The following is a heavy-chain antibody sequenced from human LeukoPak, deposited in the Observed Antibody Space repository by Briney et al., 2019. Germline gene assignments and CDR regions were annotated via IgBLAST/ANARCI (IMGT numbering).Heavy chain of an antibody. CDR2: ISSRGSTR. D-gene: IGHD3-22*01. J-gene: IGHJ4*02. CDR3: ARDRGYYDSSELDY. CDR1: GFTFSSYS. V-gene: IGHV3-48*04. Sequence: GGSLRLSCAASGFTFSSYSMNWVRQAPGKGLEWVSYISSRGSTRYYADSVKDRFTISRDNAKNSLYLQMNSLRAEDTAVYYCARDRGYYDSSELDYWGQGTLVTVSS.